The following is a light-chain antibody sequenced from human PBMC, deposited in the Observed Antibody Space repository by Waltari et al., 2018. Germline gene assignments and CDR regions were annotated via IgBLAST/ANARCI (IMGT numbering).Light chain of an antibody. CDR3: QQCYTFPYT. Sequence: VVLPSKHRTCLGWLQQKPGQPPKLLITWAYTREVGVPDRFRGSGSGTDFTLTISSLQAEDVACYFCQQCYTFPYTFGQGTKLEIK. J-gene: IGKJ2*01. V-gene: IGKV4-1*01. CDR1: VVLPSKHRTC. CDR2: WAY.